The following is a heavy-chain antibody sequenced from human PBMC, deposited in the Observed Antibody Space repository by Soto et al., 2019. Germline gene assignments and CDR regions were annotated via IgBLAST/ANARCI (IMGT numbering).Heavy chain of an antibody. J-gene: IGHJ4*02. CDR1: GFTFSSYA. CDR3: AKAKVYTCNPGSFDY. D-gene: IGHD1-20*01. V-gene: IGHV3-23*01. CDR2: ISGSGATT. Sequence: EVQLLESGGDLVQPGGSLRLSCAASGFTFSSYAMSWVRQAPGKGLEWVSGISGSGATTFYADSVKGRFTISRDSSKNTLYLQMNSLRVEDTAVYYCAKAKVYTCNPGSFDYWGQGTLVTVSS.